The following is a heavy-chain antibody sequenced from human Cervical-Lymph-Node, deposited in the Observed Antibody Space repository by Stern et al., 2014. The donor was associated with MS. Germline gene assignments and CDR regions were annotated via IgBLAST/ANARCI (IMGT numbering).Heavy chain of an antibody. CDR3: ATLGWADY. Sequence: EVQLVQSGGGLVQPGGSLRLSCAASGFSFSSSWMHWVRQAPGKGLVWVSRIDSDGSTTGYADSVKGRFTISRDNAKNTLYLQMNSLRAEDTAVYYCATLGWADYWGQGTLVTVSS. D-gene: IGHD5-24*01. V-gene: IGHV3-74*02. CDR1: GFSFSSSW. CDR2: IDSDGSTT. J-gene: IGHJ4*02.